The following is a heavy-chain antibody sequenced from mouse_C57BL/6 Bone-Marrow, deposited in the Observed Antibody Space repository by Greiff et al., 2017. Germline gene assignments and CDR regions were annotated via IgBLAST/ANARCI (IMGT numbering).Heavy chain of an antibody. CDR1: GFTIKDDS. CDR3: TTRWLLSYY. Sequence: EVQLQESGAELVRPGASVKLSCTASGFTIKDDSMHWVKQRPEQSLEWIGWIDPENGDTEYASKFQGKATITADTTSNTAYLQLSSLTSEDTAVYYGTTRWLLSYYWGQGTTLTVSS. J-gene: IGHJ2*01. V-gene: IGHV14-4*01. D-gene: IGHD2-3*01. CDR2: IDPENGDT.